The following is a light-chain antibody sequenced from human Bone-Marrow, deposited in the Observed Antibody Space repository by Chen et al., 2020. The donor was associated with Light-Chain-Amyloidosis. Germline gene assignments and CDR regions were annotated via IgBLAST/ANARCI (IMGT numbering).Light chain of an antibody. CDR1: NIGSTS. CDR3: QVWDRSSDRPV. CDR2: DDS. J-gene: IGLJ3*02. V-gene: IGLV3-21*02. Sequence: SYVLPQPSSVSVAPGQTDTIARGGNNIGSTSVHWYQQTPGQAPLLVGYDDSDRPSGIPERLSGSNSGNTATLTISRVEAGDEADYYCQVWDRSSDRPVFGGVTKLTVL.